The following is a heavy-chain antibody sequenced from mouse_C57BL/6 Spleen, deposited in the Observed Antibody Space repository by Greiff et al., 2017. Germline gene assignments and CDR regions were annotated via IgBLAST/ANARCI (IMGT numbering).Heavy chain of an antibody. D-gene: IGHD1-1*01. Sequence: EVKLVESGGDLVKPGGSLKLSCAASGFTFSSYGMSWVRQTPDTRLEWVATISSGGSYTYYPDSVKGRFTISRDNAKNTLYLQMSSLKSEDTAMYYCARITTVVDFDVWGTGTTVTVSS. CDR2: ISSGGSYT. CDR3: ARITTVVDFDV. J-gene: IGHJ1*03. V-gene: IGHV5-6*01. CDR1: GFTFSSYG.